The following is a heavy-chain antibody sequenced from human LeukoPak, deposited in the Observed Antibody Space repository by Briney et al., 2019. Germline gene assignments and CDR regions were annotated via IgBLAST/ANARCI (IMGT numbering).Heavy chain of an antibody. D-gene: IGHD3-10*01. V-gene: IGHV4-59*01. Sequence: PSETLSLTCTVSGGSISSYYWSWIRQPPGKGLEWIGYIYYSGSTNYNPSLKNRVTMSVDTSKNQFSLNLSSVTAADTAVYYCAGRRITLVRGIIGWFDTWGQGTLVTVSS. CDR3: AGRRITLVRGIIGWFDT. J-gene: IGHJ5*02. CDR2: IYYSGST. CDR1: GGSISSYY.